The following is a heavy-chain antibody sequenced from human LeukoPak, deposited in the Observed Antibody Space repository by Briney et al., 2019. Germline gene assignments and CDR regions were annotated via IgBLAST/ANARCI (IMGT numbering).Heavy chain of an antibody. CDR2: ISSGSDYI. D-gene: IGHD3-10*01. V-gene: IGHV3-21*01. Sequence: GGSLRLSCATSGFTFSSYSMNWVRQAPGTGLEWVSSISSGSDYIYYADSVKGRFTISRDNAKSSLYLQMTSLRAEDTAVYYCASTNHYYGSGTYDYYFDYWGQGTLLTVSS. J-gene: IGHJ4*02. CDR3: ASTNHYYGSGTYDYYFDY. CDR1: GFTFSSYS.